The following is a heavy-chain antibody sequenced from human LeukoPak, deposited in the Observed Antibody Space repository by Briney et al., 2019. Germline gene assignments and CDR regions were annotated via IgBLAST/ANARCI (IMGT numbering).Heavy chain of an antibody. Sequence: PSQTLSLTCTVSGGSISSGGYYWSWIRQHPGKGLEWIGYIYYSGSTNYNPSLKSRVTMSVDKSKNQFSLKLGSVTAADTAVYYCARTEAFCSDTSCSNWFDPWGQGTLVTVSS. J-gene: IGHJ5*02. CDR3: ARTEAFCSDTSCSNWFDP. CDR1: GGSISSGGYY. CDR2: IYYSGST. D-gene: IGHD2-2*01. V-gene: IGHV4-31*09.